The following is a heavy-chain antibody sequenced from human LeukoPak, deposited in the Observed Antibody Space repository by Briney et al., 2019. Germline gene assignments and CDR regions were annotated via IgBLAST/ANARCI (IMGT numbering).Heavy chain of an antibody. D-gene: IGHD2-2*01. J-gene: IGHJ4*02. V-gene: IGHV1-18*01. CDR3: ERDRGGKGSAIFY. CDR1: GYNFPSYG. Sequence: ASVKVSCKASGYNFPSYGINWVRQAPGQGLEWMGWIRPHTGETNSAQRFQDRVNMTTDTSTTTAYMELRSLRFDGTAVYYCERDRGGKGSAIFYWGQGSLVTASS. CDR2: IRPHTGET.